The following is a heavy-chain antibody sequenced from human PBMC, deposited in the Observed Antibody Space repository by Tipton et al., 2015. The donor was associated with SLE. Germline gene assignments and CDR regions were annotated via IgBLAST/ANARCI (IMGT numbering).Heavy chain of an antibody. CDR1: GGSISSGSYY. D-gene: IGHD2-2*01. J-gene: IGHJ4*02. CDR2: IYTSGST. V-gene: IGHV4-61*02. CDR3: ARDLAYCSSTSGFDYFDY. Sequence: TLSLTCTVSGGSISSGSYYWSWIRQPAGKGLEWIGRIYTSGSTNYNPSLKSRFTISVDTSKNQFSLKLSSVTAADTAVYYCARDLAYCSSTSGFDYFDYWGQGTLVTVSS.